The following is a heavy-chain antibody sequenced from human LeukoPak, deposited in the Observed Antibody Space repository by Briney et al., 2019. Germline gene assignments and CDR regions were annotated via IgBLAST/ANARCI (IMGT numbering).Heavy chain of an antibody. D-gene: IGHD6-13*01. V-gene: IGHV4-30-2*01. CDR3: ARDDQQLAPAFDI. Sequence: PSETLSLTCTVSGGSISSGGYYWSWIRQPPGKGLEWIGYIYHSGSTYYNPSLKSRVTISVDRSKNQFSLKLSSVTAADTAVYYCARDDQQLAPAFDIWGQGTMVTVSS. CDR1: GGSISSGGYY. CDR2: IYHSGST. J-gene: IGHJ3*02.